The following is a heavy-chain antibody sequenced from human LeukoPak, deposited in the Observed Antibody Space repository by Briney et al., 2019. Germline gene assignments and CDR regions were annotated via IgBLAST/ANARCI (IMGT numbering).Heavy chain of an antibody. J-gene: IGHJ4*02. CDR1: GFIVSNNY. CDR3: AKEYCSGGSCYQRNFDY. Sequence: GGSLRLSCAASGFIVSNNYMNWVRQAPGKGLEWVSLISGDGGSTYYADSMEGRFTISRDNSKNSLYLQMNSLRTEDTALYYCAKEYCSGGSCYQRNFDYWGQGTLVTVSS. D-gene: IGHD2-15*01. V-gene: IGHV3-43*02. CDR2: ISGDGGST.